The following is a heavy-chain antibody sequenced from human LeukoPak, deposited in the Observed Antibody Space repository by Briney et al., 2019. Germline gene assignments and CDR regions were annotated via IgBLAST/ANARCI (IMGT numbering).Heavy chain of an antibody. CDR1: GFTFSNYW. CDR2: INSDASVT. V-gene: IGHV3-74*01. J-gene: IGHJ4*02. Sequence: GGSLRLSCAASGFTFSNYWMHWVRQTPGKGLVWVSRINSDASVTTYADSVKGRFTISRDNAKNSLYLQMNSLRAEDTALYYCARVMTTSLRSFDYWGQGTLVTVSS. CDR3: ARVMTTSLRSFDY. D-gene: IGHD4-11*01.